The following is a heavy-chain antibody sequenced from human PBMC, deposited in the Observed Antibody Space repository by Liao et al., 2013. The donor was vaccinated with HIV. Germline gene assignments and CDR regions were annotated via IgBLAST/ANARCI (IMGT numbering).Heavy chain of an antibody. D-gene: IGHD3-3*01. V-gene: IGHV4-61*01. CDR2: VYYNGDT. Sequence: QVQLQESGPGLVKPSQTVSLTCSVSGVSITSANYFWSWIRQPPGKGVEYVGYVYYNGDTNYNPSFENRLTISVDTSRNQFSLRLTSVTAADTAVYYCARWGVVWGLDYWGQGILVTVSS. J-gene: IGHJ4*02. CDR3: ARWGVVWGLDY. CDR1: GVSITSANYF.